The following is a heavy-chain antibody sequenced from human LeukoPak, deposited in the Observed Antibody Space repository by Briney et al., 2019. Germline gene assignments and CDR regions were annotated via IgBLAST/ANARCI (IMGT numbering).Heavy chain of an antibody. CDR2: INGDESST. CDR1: GFTFSSYY. V-gene: IGHV3-74*01. D-gene: IGHD2-15*01. CDR3: ARVRDCGGGSCFSYLDY. J-gene: IGHJ4*02. Sequence: PGGSLRLSCAASGFTFSSYYMHWVRQVPGKGLVWVSRINGDESSTTYADSVKGRFTISRDNAKNTLYLQMNTLRAEDTAVYYCARVRDCGGGSCFSYLDYWGQGTLVTVSS.